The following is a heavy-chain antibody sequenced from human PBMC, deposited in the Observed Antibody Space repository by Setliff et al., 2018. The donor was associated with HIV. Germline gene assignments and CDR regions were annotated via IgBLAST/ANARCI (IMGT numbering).Heavy chain of an antibody. CDR3: AREESTEDYGYWGYYFDY. CDR1: GGSISSSRYY. V-gene: IGHV4-61*02. Sequence: SSETLSLTCTVSGGSISSSRYYWSWIRQPAGKGLEWIGRIYTSGSTNYNPSLKSRVTMSVDTSKNQFSLKLSSVTAADTAVYYCAREESTEDYGYWGYYFDYWGQGTLVTVSS. CDR2: IYTSGST. D-gene: IGHD3-10*01. J-gene: IGHJ4*02.